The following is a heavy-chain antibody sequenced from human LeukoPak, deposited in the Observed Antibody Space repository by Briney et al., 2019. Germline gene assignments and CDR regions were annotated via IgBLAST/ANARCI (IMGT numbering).Heavy chain of an antibody. CDR2: IVPILGIA. J-gene: IGHJ3*01. CDR3: ARDQGDNSYGYYAIWYAFDV. V-gene: IGHV1-69*10. Sequence: SVKVSCKASGYTFTGYYMHWVRQAPGQGLEWMGWIVPILGIANYAQEFQGRLIITADKATSSAYMELSSLRSEDTAVYYCARDQGDNSYGYYAIWYAFDVWGQGTMVTVSS. D-gene: IGHD5-18*01. CDR1: GYTFTGYY.